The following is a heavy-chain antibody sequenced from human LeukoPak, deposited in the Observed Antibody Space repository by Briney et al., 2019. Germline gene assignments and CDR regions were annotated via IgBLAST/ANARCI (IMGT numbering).Heavy chain of an antibody. Sequence: PGGSLRLSCAASGFTFSSYAMSWVRQAPGKGLEWVSAISGSGGSTYYADSVKGRFTISRDNSKNTLHLQMNSLRAEDTAVYYCAKDPDDFWSGYYNGGPFDYWGQGTLVTVSS. CDR2: ISGSGGST. J-gene: IGHJ4*02. CDR1: GFTFSSYA. V-gene: IGHV3-23*01. CDR3: AKDPDDFWSGYYNGGPFDY. D-gene: IGHD3-3*01.